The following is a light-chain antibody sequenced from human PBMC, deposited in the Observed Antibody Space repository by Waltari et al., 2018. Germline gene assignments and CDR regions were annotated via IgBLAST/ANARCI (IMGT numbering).Light chain of an antibody. J-gene: IGLJ3*02. CDR2: VVS. V-gene: IGLV2-11*01. CDR1: SSDVGGYNY. CDR3: CSYAGRYTWV. Sequence: QSALTQPRSVSGSPGQSVTISCTGTSSDVGGYNYVSWYHQPPGKPPKLMIYVVSKRPPGVPDRFSGSKSGNTASLTISGLQAEDEADYYCCSYAGRYTWVFGGGTKLTVL.